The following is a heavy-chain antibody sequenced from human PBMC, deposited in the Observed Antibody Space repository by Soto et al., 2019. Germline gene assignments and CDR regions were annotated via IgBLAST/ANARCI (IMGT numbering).Heavy chain of an antibody. Sequence: GGSLRLSCAGSGFTFGDSYMSWIRQAPGKGLEWLSYISPGSRYPAYADSVRGRFTISRDNAENSLFLQIDSLRVEDTAVYYCARDVGVQELDYWGQGTLVTVSS. J-gene: IGHJ4*02. CDR1: GFTFGDSY. CDR2: ISPGSRYP. CDR3: ARDVGVQELDY. D-gene: IGHD6-6*01. V-gene: IGHV3-11*06.